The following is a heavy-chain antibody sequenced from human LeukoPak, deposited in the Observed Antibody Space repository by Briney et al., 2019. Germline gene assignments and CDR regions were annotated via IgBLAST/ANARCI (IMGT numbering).Heavy chain of an antibody. Sequence: ASVKVSCKASGYSFSSYPMNWVRQAPGQGLEWMGWINTDNGNPTYAQDFTGRFVFSLDTSVSTAYLQINSLKVEDTAVYYCARKQVEPDRYFDYWGQGTLVTVSS. V-gene: IGHV7-4-1*02. CDR3: ARKQVEPDRYFDY. J-gene: IGHJ4*02. D-gene: IGHD6-6*01. CDR2: INTDNGNP. CDR1: GYSFSSYP.